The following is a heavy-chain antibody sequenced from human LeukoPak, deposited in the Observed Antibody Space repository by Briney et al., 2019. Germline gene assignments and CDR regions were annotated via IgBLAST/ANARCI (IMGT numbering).Heavy chain of an antibody. D-gene: IGHD3-16*01. J-gene: IGHJ4*02. CDR3: ARDYVQDY. CDR2: ISSSSSYI. CDR1: EFSVGSNY. Sequence: GGSLRLSCAASEFSVGSNYMTWVRQAPGKGLEWVSSISSSSSYIYYADSVKGRFTISRDNAKNSLYLQMNSLRDEDTAVYYCARDYVQDYWGQGTLVTVSS. V-gene: IGHV3-21*01.